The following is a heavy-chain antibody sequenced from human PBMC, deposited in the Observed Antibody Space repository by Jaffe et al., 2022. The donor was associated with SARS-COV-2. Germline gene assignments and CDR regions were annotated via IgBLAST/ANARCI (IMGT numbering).Heavy chain of an antibody. J-gene: IGHJ3*02. CDR1: GYTFTSYY. CDR2: INPSGGST. CDR3: AREATVTRSGVRHDAFDI. V-gene: IGHV1-46*01. D-gene: IGHD4-4*01. Sequence: QVQLVQSGAEVKKPGASVKVSCKASGYTFTSYYMHWVRQAPGQGLEWMGIINPSGGSTSYAQKFQGRVTMTRDTSTSTVYMELSSLRSEDTAVYYCAREATVTRSGVRHDAFDIWGQGTMVTVSS.